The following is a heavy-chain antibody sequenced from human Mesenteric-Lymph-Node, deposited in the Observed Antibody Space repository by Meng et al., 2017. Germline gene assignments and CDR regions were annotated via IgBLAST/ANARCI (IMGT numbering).Heavy chain of an antibody. CDR1: GGSISSINW. J-gene: IGHJ5*02. V-gene: IGHV4-4*02. CDR3: ARVAAAGNEWFDP. D-gene: IGHD6-13*01. CDR2: IYHSGST. Sequence: QVQLQESGPGLVKPSETLSLTCAVSGGSISSINWWTWVRQPPGKGQEWIGEIYHSGSTNYNPSLKSRVTISVDKSKNQFSLKLSSVTAADTAVYYCARVAAAGNEWFDPWGQGTLVTVSS.